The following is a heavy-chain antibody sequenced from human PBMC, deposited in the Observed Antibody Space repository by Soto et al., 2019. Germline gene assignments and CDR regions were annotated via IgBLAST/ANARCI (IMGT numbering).Heavy chain of an antibody. CDR2: IIYDGSNK. CDR1: GFTFSSYA. Sequence: QVQLVESGGGVVQPGRSLRLSCAASGFTFSSYAMHWVRPAPGKGLEWVAVIIYDGSNKHYADSVQGRFTISRDNSKNTLYRQMNSLRAEETAVYYCADGLGNRASDGRDYWGQGTLVTVST. J-gene: IGHJ4*02. D-gene: IGHD3-10*01. CDR3: ADGLGNRASDGRDY. V-gene: IGHV3-30-3*01.